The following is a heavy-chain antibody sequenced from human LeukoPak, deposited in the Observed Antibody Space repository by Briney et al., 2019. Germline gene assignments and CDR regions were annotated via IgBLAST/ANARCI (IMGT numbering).Heavy chain of an antibody. CDR3: AREVIPTYYYMDV. J-gene: IGHJ6*03. CDR1: GDTFFDYY. D-gene: IGHD2-2*02. Sequence: ASLRVSCEASGDTFFDYYVHWGREAPGERRGRRGWIKPKSGDTDYAQKFQGRVTLTRDTSTSTAYMELSSLRSDDAAVYFCAREVIPTYYYMDVWGKGTTVTVSS. CDR2: IKPKSGDT. V-gene: IGHV1-2*02.